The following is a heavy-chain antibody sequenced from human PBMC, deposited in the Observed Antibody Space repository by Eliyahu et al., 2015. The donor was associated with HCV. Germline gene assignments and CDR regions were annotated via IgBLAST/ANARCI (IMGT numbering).Heavy chain of an antibody. CDR3: AKDQGFSDCSGGNCFSHVSYFYYYAMDV. CDR2: ISLNSXTI. Sequence: EVQLVESGGDLVQPGRSLRXSCAAXGFTLXXYAXXWXRQAPGKGLEWVSGISLNSXTIGYADSVKGRFTISRDNAKNILYLQMNSLRAEDTALYYCAKDQGFSDCSGGNCFSHVSYFYYYAMDVWGQGTTVTVSS. J-gene: IGHJ6*02. D-gene: IGHD2-15*01. V-gene: IGHV3-9*01. CDR1: GFTLXXYA.